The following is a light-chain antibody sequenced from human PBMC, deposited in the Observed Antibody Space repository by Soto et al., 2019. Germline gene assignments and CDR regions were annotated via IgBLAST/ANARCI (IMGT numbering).Light chain of an antibody. CDR3: QQYNRYST. Sequence: DIQMTQSPSSLSASVGDRVTITCRANQSISNHLNWYKHKPGKAPNLLIYRASTLESGVPSRLSGSGSGTEFSLTISSMKPDDFATYYCQQYNRYSTFGQGTRLEIK. J-gene: IGKJ2*01. V-gene: IGKV1-5*03. CDR1: QSISNH. CDR2: RAS.